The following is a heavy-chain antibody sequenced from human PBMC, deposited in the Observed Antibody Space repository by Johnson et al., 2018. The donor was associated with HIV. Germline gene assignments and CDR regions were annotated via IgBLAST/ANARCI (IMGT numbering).Heavy chain of an antibody. D-gene: IGHD3-22*01. J-gene: IGHJ3*02. CDR1: GFTFSSYG. V-gene: IGHV3-30*03. CDR3: ARIRVAVITEVGAFDI. CDR2: ISYDGNNE. Sequence: QVQLVESGGGVVQPGGSLRLSCAASGFTFSSYGMHWVRQAPGKGLEWVAVISYDGNNEYYAHSVKGRFTISRDNSKSTLFLQMNSLRPEDTAVYYCARIRVAVITEVGAFDIWGQGTMVTVSS.